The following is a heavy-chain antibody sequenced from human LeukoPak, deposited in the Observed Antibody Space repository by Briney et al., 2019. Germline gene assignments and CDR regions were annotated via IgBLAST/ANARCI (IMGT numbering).Heavy chain of an antibody. J-gene: IGHJ4*02. D-gene: IGHD3-10*01. Sequence: PGGTLRLSCAASGFTFGSYALSWVRQAPGKGLEWVAFIRYDGSNKYYADSVEGRFTISRDNSKNTLYLQMNSLRAEDTAVYYCAASKPYYHASGSYRGYWGQGTLVTVSS. CDR1: GFTFGSYA. CDR3: AASKPYYHASGSYRGY. V-gene: IGHV3-30*02. CDR2: IRYDGSNK.